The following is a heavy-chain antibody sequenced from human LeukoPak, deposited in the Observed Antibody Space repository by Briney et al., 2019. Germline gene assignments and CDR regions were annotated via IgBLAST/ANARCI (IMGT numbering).Heavy chain of an antibody. Sequence: SETLSLTCTVSGGSISSYYWSWIRQPPGKGLEWIGYIYYSGSTNYNPSLKSRVTISVDTSKNQFSLKLSSVTAADTAVYYCAGAGRAYYDFWSGYSTTGYGMDVWGQGTTVTVSS. CDR2: IYYSGST. J-gene: IGHJ6*02. CDR1: GGSISSYY. CDR3: AGAGRAYYDFWSGYSTTGYGMDV. D-gene: IGHD3-3*01. V-gene: IGHV4-59*01.